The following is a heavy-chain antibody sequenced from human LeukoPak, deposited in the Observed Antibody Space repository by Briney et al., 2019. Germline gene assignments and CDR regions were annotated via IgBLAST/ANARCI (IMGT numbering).Heavy chain of an antibody. CDR1: GGSVSGTEFY. D-gene: IGHD3-9*01. CDR2: VYYTGST. J-gene: IGHJ4*02. Sequence: PSETLSLTCTVSGGSVSGTEFYWGWIRQPPGEGLQWIGNVYYTGSTYYNPSLNSRVTMSVDTSQNQFSLKMTSVTAADTAVYYCARLSKGRYFDYIFDYWGQGTLVTVSS. V-gene: IGHV4-39*01. CDR3: ARLSKGRYFDYIFDY.